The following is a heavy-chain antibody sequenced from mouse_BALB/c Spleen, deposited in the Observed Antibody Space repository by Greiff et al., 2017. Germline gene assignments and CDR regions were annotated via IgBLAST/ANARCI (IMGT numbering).Heavy chain of an antibody. D-gene: IGHD2-1*01. CDR3: ARSEGNYVYFDY. J-gene: IGHJ2*01. CDR1: GYAFTNYL. CDR2: INPGSGGT. Sequence: QVQLQQSGAELVRPGTSVKVSCKASGYAFTNYLIEWVKQRPGQGLEWIGVINPGSGGTNYNEKFKGKATLTADKSSSTAYMQLSSLTSDDSAVYFCARSEGNYVYFDYGGQGTTLTVSS. V-gene: IGHV1-54*03.